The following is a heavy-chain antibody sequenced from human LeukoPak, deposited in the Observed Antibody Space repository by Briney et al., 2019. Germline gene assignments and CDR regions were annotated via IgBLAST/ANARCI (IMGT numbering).Heavy chain of an antibody. J-gene: IGHJ4*02. CDR1: GGSFSGYY. V-gene: IGHV4-34*01. Sequence: SSETLSLACAVYGGSFSGYYWTWICQPPAKGLEWIGEVNNCESTTTNPALNSKVTISVDTSKNQFSLKLSSVAAADTAVYYWARDPHSSSWDYWGQGTLVTVSS. D-gene: IGHD6-13*01. CDR2: VNNCEST. CDR3: ARDPHSSSWDY.